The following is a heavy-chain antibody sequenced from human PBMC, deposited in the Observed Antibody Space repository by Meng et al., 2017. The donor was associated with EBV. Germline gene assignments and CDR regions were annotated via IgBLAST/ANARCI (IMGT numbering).Heavy chain of an antibody. Sequence: GKLVTFEAYVKTPGAACKVSCKVSGYIFISYGISWVRQAPGQGVEWMGWISAYNGNTNYAQQLQGRVTMTTDTSPSTAYMELRSLRSEDTAVYYCARGLDYFDYWGQGTLVTVSS. J-gene: IGHJ4*02. CDR2: ISAYNGNT. CDR1: GYIFISYG. CDR3: ARGLDYFDY. V-gene: IGHV1-18*01.